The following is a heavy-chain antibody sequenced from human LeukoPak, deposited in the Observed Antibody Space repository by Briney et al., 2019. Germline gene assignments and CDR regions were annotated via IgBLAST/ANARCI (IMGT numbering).Heavy chain of an antibody. J-gene: IGHJ4*02. Sequence: PGGSLRLSCAASGFTFSNAWMSWVRQAPGKGLEWVSYISSSGSTIYYADSVKGRFTISRDNAKNSLYLQMNSLRAEDTAVYYCARGWTYYGSGSYYNPYDYWGQGTLVTVSS. CDR1: GFTFSNAW. V-gene: IGHV3-11*04. CDR2: ISSSGSTI. CDR3: ARGWTYYGSGSYYNPYDY. D-gene: IGHD3-10*01.